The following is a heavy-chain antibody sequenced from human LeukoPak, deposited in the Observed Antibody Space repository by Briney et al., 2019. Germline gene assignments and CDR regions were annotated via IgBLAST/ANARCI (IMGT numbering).Heavy chain of an antibody. J-gene: IGHJ3*02. CDR1: GFTFSSYS. CDR2: ISSSSSYI. CDR3: ARAGTWDAFDI. V-gene: IGHV3-21*01. D-gene: IGHD3/OR15-3a*01. Sequence: GGSLRLSCAASGFTFSSYSMNWVRQAPGKGLEWVSSISSSSSYIYYANSVKGRFTISRDNAKNSLYLQMNSLRAEDTAVYYCARAGTWDAFDIWGQGTMVTVSS.